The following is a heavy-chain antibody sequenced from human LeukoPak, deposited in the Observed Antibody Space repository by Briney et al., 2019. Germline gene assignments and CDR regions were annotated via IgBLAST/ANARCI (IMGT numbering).Heavy chain of an antibody. CDR1: GFTFSSYA. V-gene: IGHV3-7*01. Sequence: GGSLRLSCAASGFTFSSYAMNWVRQAPGKGLEWVANIQSDGNEKDYIDSVQGRFTISRDNAKTSLYLQMNSLRAEDTAVYYCARDSAVATYYGVDVWGQGTTVTVSS. J-gene: IGHJ6*02. CDR3: ARDSAVATYYGVDV. D-gene: IGHD6-19*01. CDR2: IQSDGNEK.